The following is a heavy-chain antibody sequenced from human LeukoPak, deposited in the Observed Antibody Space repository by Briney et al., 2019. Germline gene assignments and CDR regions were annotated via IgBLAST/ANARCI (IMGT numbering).Heavy chain of an antibody. CDR3: ARDYYYGSGSYYKDY. J-gene: IGHJ4*02. V-gene: IGHV3-21*01. Sequence: GGSLRLSCAASAFTFSRCGMNWVRQAPGKGLEWVSSISSSSSYIYYADSVKGRFTISRDNAKNSLYLQMNSLRAEDTAVYYCARDYYYGSGSYYKDYWGQGTLVTVSS. CDR2: ISSSSSYI. CDR1: AFTFSRCG. D-gene: IGHD3-10*01.